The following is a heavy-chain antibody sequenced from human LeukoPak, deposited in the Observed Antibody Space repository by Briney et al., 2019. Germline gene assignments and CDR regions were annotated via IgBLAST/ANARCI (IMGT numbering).Heavy chain of an antibody. D-gene: IGHD2-21*01. CDR2: IAPGNGNT. J-gene: IGHJ5*01. CDR1: GYTFTAYN. V-gene: IGHV1-3*01. CDR3: ARGAVIAHFDX. Sequence: ASVKVSCKASGYTFTAYNIHWVRQAPGQRLEWMGWIAPGNGNTKYSQKFQGRVTLTRDTSASTAYMELSSLTSEDTAVFYCARGAVIAHFDXXXQGTLVTVSS.